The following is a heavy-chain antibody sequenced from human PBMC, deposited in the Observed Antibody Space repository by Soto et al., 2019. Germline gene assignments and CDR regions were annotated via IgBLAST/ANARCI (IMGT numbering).Heavy chain of an antibody. CDR3: VKEGYMRSDWYGQFDC. J-gene: IGHJ4*02. D-gene: IGHD6-19*01. Sequence: GSLRLSCSASGFTFNTFAMHWVRQTPGKGLVFVSAISSNGGNTYYADSVKGRFAISRDNSKNTLYLQMYSLRPEDTALYYCVKEGYMRSDWYGQFDCWVQGTLVTVSS. CDR1: GFTFNTFA. CDR2: ISSNGGNT. V-gene: IGHV3-64D*06.